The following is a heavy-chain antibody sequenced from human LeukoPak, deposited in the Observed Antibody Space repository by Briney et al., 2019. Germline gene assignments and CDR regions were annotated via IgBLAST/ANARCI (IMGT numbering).Heavy chain of an antibody. CDR1: GSTFSSYA. J-gene: IGHJ4*02. D-gene: IGHD6-13*01. CDR3: ASGDYRIAAAGTYYFDY. CDR2: IIPFFGTA. Sequence: ASVKVSCKASGSTFSSYAISWVRQAPGQGLEGMGGIIPFFGTANYAQKFQGRVTITADESTSTAYMELSSLRSEDTAVYYCASGDYRIAAAGTYYFDYWGQGTLVTVSS. V-gene: IGHV1-69*01.